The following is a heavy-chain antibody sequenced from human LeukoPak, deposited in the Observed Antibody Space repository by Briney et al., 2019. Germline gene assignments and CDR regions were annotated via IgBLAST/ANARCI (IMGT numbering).Heavy chain of an antibody. V-gene: IGHV3-66*01. CDR3: ARGEVTGDDY. CDR1: GFIVSNYY. J-gene: IGHJ4*02. D-gene: IGHD3-10*01. Sequence: PGGSLRLSCETSGFIVSNYYMSWVRQAPRKGLEWVSVIYSGGDTFYADSVKGRFTISRENSNNTLYLQINSLRAEDTAVYYCARGEVTGDDYWGQGTLVTVS. CDR2: IYSGGDT.